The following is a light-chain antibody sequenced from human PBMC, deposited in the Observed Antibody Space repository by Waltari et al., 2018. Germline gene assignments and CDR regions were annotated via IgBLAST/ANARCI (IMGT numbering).Light chain of an antibody. CDR1: QSVSSN. CDR2: GAS. J-gene: IGKJ3*01. Sequence: EKVMTQTPAPLSVSPGESATLSCRARQSVSSNLAWYQQKPGQAPRLLIYGASTRATGIPARFSGSGSGTEFTLTISSLQSEDFAVYYCQQYNNWPVFGPGTKVDIK. CDR3: QQYNNWPV. V-gene: IGKV3-15*01.